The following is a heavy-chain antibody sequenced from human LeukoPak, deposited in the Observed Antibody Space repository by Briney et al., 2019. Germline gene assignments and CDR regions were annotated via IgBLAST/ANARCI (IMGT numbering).Heavy chain of an antibody. D-gene: IGHD5-24*01. CDR3: TRATDGYPDLDY. CDR2: IRSKSFGETI. V-gene: IGHV3-49*03. Sequence: GGSLRLSCATSGFTFADYAMVWFRQAPGKGLEWLCFIRSKSFGETILYAPSLKGRFTISRDDSKSIAYLQMNSLKAEDTGTYYCTRATDGYPDLDYWGQGTLVTVSS. CDR1: GFTFADYA. J-gene: IGHJ4*02.